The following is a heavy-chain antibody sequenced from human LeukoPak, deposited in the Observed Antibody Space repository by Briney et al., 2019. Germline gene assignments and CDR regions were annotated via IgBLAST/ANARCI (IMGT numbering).Heavy chain of an antibody. Sequence: TSETLSLTCTVSGGSISSSSYYWGWIRQPPGKGLEGIGSIYYSGSTYYNPSLKSRVTISVDTSKNQFSLRLSSVTAADTAVYYCARRRRIAVAGLGGYFDYWGKGTLVTVSS. V-gene: IGHV4-39*01. CDR1: GGSISSSSYY. CDR3: ARRRRIAVAGLGGYFDY. J-gene: IGHJ4*02. D-gene: IGHD6-19*01. CDR2: IYYSGST.